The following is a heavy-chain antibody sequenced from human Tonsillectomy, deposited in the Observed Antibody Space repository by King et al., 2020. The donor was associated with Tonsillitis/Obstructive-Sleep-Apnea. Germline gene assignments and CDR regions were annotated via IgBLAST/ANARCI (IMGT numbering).Heavy chain of an antibody. CDR2: ISSSGSTI. CDR1: GFTFSSYE. D-gene: IGHD3-22*01. Sequence: VQLVESGGGLVQPGGSLRLSCAASGFTFSSYEMNWVRQAPGKGLEWVSYISSSGSTIYYADPVKGRFTISRDNAKNSLYLQMNSLRAEDTAVYYCASTTYYYDSSGSPFDYWGQGTLVTVSS. J-gene: IGHJ4*02. CDR3: ASTTYYYDSSGSPFDY. V-gene: IGHV3-48*03.